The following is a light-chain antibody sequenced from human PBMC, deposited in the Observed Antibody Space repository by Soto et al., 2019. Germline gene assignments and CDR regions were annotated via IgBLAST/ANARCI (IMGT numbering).Light chain of an antibody. Sequence: EIMLTQSPATMSSFPGDRVTLCCRASQYINTRLAWYQHRPGQAPRLLIYQTSIRAAGIPARFSASGSGTDFTLTISDVQPEDFALYYCHQRQSWPRTFGQGTEV. J-gene: IGKJ1*01. V-gene: IGKV3-11*01. CDR1: QYINTR. CDR3: HQRQSWPRT. CDR2: QTS.